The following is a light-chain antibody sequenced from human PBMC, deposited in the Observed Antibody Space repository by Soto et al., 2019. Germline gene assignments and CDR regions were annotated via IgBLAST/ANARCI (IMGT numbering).Light chain of an antibody. CDR1: SSDVGGYNY. J-gene: IGLJ1*01. Sequence: QAVVTQPASVSGSPGQSITISCTGTSSDVGGYNYVSWYQQHPGKAPKLMIYDVSNRPSGVSNRFSGSKSGNTASLTIFGLQAEDEADYYCSSYASSAFPYVFGTGTKLTVL. CDR2: DVS. CDR3: SSYASSAFPYV. V-gene: IGLV2-14*03.